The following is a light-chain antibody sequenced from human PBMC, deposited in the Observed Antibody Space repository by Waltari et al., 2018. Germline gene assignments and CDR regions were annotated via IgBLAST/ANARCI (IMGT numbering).Light chain of an antibody. Sequence: SYDLTQTPSVSVSPGQTATITFSGDNFGDKLAYWYQQKPGQSPVLVIYQDRKRPSGIPERFSGSNSGNIATLTISGTQTLDEADYYCQAWDSTTGVVFGGGTKLTVL. J-gene: IGLJ2*01. V-gene: IGLV3-1*01. CDR1: NFGDKL. CDR3: QAWDSTTGVV. CDR2: QDR.